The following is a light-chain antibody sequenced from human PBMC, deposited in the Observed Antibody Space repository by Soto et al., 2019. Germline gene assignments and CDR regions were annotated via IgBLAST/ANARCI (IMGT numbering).Light chain of an antibody. CDR1: SSDVGGYNY. CDR3: SSYTGSSTPV. V-gene: IGLV2-14*01. Sequence: QSALTQPASVSGYPGQSITISCTGSSSDVGGYNYVSWYQHHPGKAPKLMIYEVSNRPSGVSNRFSGSKSGNTASLTISGLHAEDEADYYCSSYTGSSTPVFGGGTKLTVL. CDR2: EVS. J-gene: IGLJ3*02.